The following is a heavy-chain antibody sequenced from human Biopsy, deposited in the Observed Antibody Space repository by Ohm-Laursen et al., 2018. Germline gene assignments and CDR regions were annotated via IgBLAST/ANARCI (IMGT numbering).Heavy chain of an antibody. V-gene: IGHV3-33*06. Sequence: RSLRLSCAASGFTFSSYGMHWVRQAPGKGLEWVAAIWYDGSNKNYADSVKGRFTISRDNSKNTLYLQMNSQRGEDTAVYYCAKCMTGGSNYYFHHCGQGTLVTVSS. CDR3: AKCMTGGSNYYFHH. D-gene: IGHD2-8*01. J-gene: IGHJ4*02. CDR1: GFTFSSYG. CDR2: IWYDGSNK.